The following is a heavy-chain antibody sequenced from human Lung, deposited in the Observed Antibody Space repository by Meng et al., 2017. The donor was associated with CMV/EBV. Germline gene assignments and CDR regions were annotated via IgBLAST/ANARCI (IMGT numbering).Heavy chain of an antibody. Sequence: ESLKISCAASGLTFSSYGMSWVRQAPGKGLEWVSSIGATAGGTYYADSVKGRFTISRDNAKNTLYLQMNSLSAEDTAVYYCAKYSAVGERLYYFDYWGQRXLVTVSS. CDR1: GLTFSSYG. CDR2: IGATAGGT. CDR3: AKYSAVGERLYYFDY. J-gene: IGHJ4*02. V-gene: IGHV3-23*01. D-gene: IGHD2-21*01.